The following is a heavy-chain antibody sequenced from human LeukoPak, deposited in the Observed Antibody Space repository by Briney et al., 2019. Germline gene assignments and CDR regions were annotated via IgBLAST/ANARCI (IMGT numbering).Heavy chain of an antibody. Sequence: GGSLRLSCAASGFTFSSYEMNWVRQAPGKGLEWVSYISSSGNTIYFADSVNGRFTLSRDSARNSLSLQMNSLTAEDTAVYYCAAGRDIAVAGPGGYFDYWGRGTLVTVSS. D-gene: IGHD6-19*01. V-gene: IGHV3-48*03. CDR3: AAGRDIAVAGPGGYFDY. CDR1: GFTFSSYE. J-gene: IGHJ4*02. CDR2: ISSSGNTI.